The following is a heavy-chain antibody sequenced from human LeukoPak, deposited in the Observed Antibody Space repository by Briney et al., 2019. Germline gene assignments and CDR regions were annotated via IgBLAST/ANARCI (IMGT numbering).Heavy chain of an antibody. J-gene: IGHJ4*02. D-gene: IGHD1-26*01. CDR3: ARDIVGATPDY. Sequence: GGXXRLSCAASGFTFSSYEMNWVRQAPGKGLEWVSYISSSGSTIYYADSVKGRFTISRDNAKNSLYLQMNSLRAEDTAVYYCARDIVGATPDYWGQGTLVTVSS. CDR1: GFTFSSYE. V-gene: IGHV3-48*03. CDR2: ISSSGSTI.